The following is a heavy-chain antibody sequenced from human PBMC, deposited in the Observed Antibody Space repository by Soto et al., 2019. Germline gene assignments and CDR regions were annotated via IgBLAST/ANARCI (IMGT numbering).Heavy chain of an antibody. CDR1: GGSFSGYY. D-gene: IGHD3-22*01. Sequence: SETLSLTCAVYGGSFSGYYWSWIRQPPGKGLEWIGEINHSGSTNYNPSLKSRVTISVDTSKNQFSLKLSSVTAADTAVYYCARARYYDSSGYYYWGQGTLVTVS. CDR3: ARARYYDSSGYYY. CDR2: INHSGST. V-gene: IGHV4-34*01. J-gene: IGHJ4*02.